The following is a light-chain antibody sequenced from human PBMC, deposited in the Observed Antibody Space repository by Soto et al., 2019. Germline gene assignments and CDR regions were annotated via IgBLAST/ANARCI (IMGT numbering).Light chain of an antibody. Sequence: DIQMTQSPSTLSDSVGDRVTITCRASQSVSSWLAWYQQKPGKAPTLLIHTASTLQSGVPSRFSGSGSGTDFTLIISSLQPDDFATYFCQQYNTYRTLGQGTKVDIK. CDR2: TAS. J-gene: IGKJ1*01. CDR3: QQYNTYRT. CDR1: QSVSSW. V-gene: IGKV1-5*03.